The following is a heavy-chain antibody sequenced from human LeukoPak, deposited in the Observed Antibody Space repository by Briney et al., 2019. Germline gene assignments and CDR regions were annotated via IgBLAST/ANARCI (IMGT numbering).Heavy chain of an antibody. D-gene: IGHD6-19*01. J-gene: IGHJ4*02. Sequence: TSGTLSLTCAVSGGAISSSNWWSWVRQPPGKGLEWIGEIYHSGSTNYNPSLKSRVTISVDTSKNQFSLKLSSVTAADTAVYYCASVAVAGPTFDYWGQGTLVTVSS. CDR1: GGAISSSNW. V-gene: IGHV4-4*02. CDR3: ASVAVAGPTFDY. CDR2: IYHSGST.